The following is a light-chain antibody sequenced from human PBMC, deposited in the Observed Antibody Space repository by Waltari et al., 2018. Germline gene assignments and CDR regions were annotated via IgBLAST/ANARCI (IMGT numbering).Light chain of an antibody. CDR3: SSHSSSITLI. CDR1: SSDVGGYSS. V-gene: IGLV2-14*03. Sequence: QSALTQPASVSGSLGQSTTISCSGTSSDVGGYSSVSWYRQSPGKGPTLIIYDINKRPSEVSDRFSGSRSGNTATLTISGLQAEDEAHYFCSSHSSSITLIFGGGTKLTVL. J-gene: IGLJ2*01. CDR2: DIN.